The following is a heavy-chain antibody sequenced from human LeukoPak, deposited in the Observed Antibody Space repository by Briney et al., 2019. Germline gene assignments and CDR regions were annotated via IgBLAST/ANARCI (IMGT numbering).Heavy chain of an antibody. Sequence: PSETLSLTCTVSGGSINGYYWSWIRQPPGKGLEWIGYIYDSGSTNYNPSLKSRVTMSVDTSKNQFSLKLSSVTAADTAMYYCARTTRVTPDGRAEYFEDWGQGTLVIVSS. CDR3: ARTTRVTPDGRAEYFED. CDR1: GGSINGYY. J-gene: IGHJ1*01. V-gene: IGHV4-59*01. D-gene: IGHD4-11*01. CDR2: IYDSGST.